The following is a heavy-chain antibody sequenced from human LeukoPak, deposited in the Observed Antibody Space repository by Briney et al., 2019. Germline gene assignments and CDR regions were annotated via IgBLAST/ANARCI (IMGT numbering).Heavy chain of an antibody. CDR1: GYTFTGYA. V-gene: IGHV1-3*01. D-gene: IGHD1-14*01. Sequence: ASVKVSCKASGYTFTGYAMHWVRQAPGQRLEWMGWINAGNGNTKYSQKFQGRVTITTDTSATTAYVEVSSLRSEDTAVYYCARVKVQDHGIYYYGMDVWGQGTTVTVSS. CDR2: INAGNGNT. J-gene: IGHJ6*02. CDR3: ARVKVQDHGIYYYGMDV.